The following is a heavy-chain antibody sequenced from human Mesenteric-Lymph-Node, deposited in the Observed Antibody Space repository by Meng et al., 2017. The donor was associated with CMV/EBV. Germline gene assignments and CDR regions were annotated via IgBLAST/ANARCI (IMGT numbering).Heavy chain of an antibody. Sequence: ASVKVSCKASGYTFIKYGISWVRQAPGQGLEWMGWISAYNGNTNYAQKLQGRVTMTTDTSTSTAYMELRSLRSDDTAVYYCAREYYDSSGYPLAFDIWGQGTMVTVSS. CDR3: AREYYDSSGYPLAFDI. CDR1: GYTFIKYG. V-gene: IGHV1-18*01. CDR2: ISAYNGNT. D-gene: IGHD3-22*01. J-gene: IGHJ3*02.